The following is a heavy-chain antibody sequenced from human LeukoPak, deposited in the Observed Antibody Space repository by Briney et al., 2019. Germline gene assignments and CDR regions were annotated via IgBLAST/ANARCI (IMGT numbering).Heavy chain of an antibody. CDR3: AADLRDSSSWYVRSY. CDR1: GFTFTSSA. J-gene: IGHJ4*02. Sequence: ASVKVSGKASGFTFTSSAVQWVRQARGQRLEWIGWIVVGSGNTNYAQKFQERVTITRDMSTSTAYMELSSLRSEDTAVYYCAADLRDSSSWYVRSYWGQGTLVTVSS. D-gene: IGHD6-13*01. V-gene: IGHV1-58*01. CDR2: IVVGSGNT.